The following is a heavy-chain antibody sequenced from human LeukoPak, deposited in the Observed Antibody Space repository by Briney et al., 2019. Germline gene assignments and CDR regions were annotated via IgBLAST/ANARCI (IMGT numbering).Heavy chain of an antibody. CDR1: GGSISSSSYY. J-gene: IGHJ4*02. CDR2: IYYSGST. D-gene: IGHD3-22*01. V-gene: IGHV4-39*07. Sequence: SETLSLTCTVSGGSISSSSYYWGWIRQPPGKGLEWIGSIYYSGSTYYNPSLKSRVTISVDTSKNQFSLKLSSVTAADTAVYYCARESSSGPHWGQGTLVTVSS. CDR3: ARESSSGPH.